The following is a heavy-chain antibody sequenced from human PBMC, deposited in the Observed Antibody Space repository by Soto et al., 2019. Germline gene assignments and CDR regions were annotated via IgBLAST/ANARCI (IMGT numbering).Heavy chain of an antibody. J-gene: IGHJ6*02. CDR3: ARGHVLRFLEWLFYGMDV. Sequence: QVQLVQSGAVVKKPGASVKVSCKASGYTFTSYGISWVRQAPGQGLEWMGWISAYNGNTNYAQKLQGRVTMTTDTSTSTAYMELRSLRSDDTAVYYCARGHVLRFLEWLFYGMDVWGQGTTVTVSS. V-gene: IGHV1-18*01. CDR1: GYTFTSYG. CDR2: ISAYNGNT. D-gene: IGHD3-3*01.